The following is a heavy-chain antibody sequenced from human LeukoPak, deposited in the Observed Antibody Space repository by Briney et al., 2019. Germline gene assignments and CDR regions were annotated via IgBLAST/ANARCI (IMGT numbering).Heavy chain of an antibody. Sequence: HGASVKVSCKASGYTFTGYYMHWVRQAPGQGLEWVGWINPNSGGTNYAQKFQGRVTMTRDTSISTAYMELSRLRSDDTAVYYCARASGSSSWLNIDYWGQGTLVTVSS. D-gene: IGHD6-13*01. J-gene: IGHJ4*02. CDR2: INPNSGGT. CDR1: GYTFTGYY. CDR3: ARASGSSSWLNIDY. V-gene: IGHV1-2*02.